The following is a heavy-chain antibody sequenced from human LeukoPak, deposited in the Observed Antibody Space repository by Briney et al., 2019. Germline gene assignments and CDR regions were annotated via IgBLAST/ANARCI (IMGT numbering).Heavy chain of an antibody. V-gene: IGHV5-51*01. CDR3: ARGLAAANYYFDY. D-gene: IGHD6-13*01. J-gene: IGHJ4*02. CDR2: IYPGDSVT. Sequence: GESLKISCKGSGYSFTSYWIGWVRQMPGKGLEWMGIIYPGDSVTRYSPSFQGQVTISADKSISTAYLQWSSLKASDTAMYYCARGLAAANYYFDYWGQGTLVTVSS. CDR1: GYSFTSYW.